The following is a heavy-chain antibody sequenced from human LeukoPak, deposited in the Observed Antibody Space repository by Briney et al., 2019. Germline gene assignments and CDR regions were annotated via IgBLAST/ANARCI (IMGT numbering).Heavy chain of an antibody. D-gene: IGHD6-19*01. Sequence: GRTLRLSCAASGFPFSSYGMHWVRQAPGKGLEWVARLVYDERSDYANSVKGRFSISRDNSKNTLFLDMSDLRVEDTAVYCCARDLSAAFDFWGQGVLVTVSS. CDR3: ARDLSAAFDF. J-gene: IGHJ4*02. CDR2: LVYDERS. V-gene: IGHV3-33*05. CDR1: GFPFSSYG.